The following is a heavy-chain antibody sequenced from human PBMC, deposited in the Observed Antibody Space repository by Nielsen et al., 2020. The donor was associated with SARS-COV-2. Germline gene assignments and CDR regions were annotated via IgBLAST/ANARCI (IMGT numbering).Heavy chain of an antibody. D-gene: IGHD5-12*01. V-gene: IGHV3-23*01. Sequence: GESLKISCAASGFTFSSYAMSWVRQAPGKGLEWVSAISGSGGSTYYADSVKGRFTISRDNSKNTLYLQMNSLRAEDTAVYYCAKVPSGYDRYRTIYYYYGMDVWGQGTTVTVSS. CDR2: ISGSGGST. J-gene: IGHJ6*02. CDR1: GFTFSSYA. CDR3: AKVPSGYDRYRTIYYYYGMDV.